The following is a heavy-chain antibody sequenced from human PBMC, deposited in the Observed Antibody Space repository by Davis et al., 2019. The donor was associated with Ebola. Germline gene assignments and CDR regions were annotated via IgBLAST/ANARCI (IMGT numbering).Heavy chain of an antibody. J-gene: IGHJ6*04. CDR1: GGSFSGYY. Sequence: SETLSLTCAVYGGSFSGYYWSWIRQPPGKGLEWIGEVNHRGTTDYNPSLKSRVTMSVDTSKNQFSLKLSSVTAADTAVYYCARRMDVWGKGTTVTVSS. CDR3: ARRMDV. V-gene: IGHV4-34*01. CDR2: VNHRGTT.